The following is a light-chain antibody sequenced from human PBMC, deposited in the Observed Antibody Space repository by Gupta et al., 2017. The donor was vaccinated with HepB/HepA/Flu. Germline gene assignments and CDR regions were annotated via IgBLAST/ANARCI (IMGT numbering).Light chain of an antibody. Sequence: DIAMTQSPDSLAVSLGERATIDCKSSQNLLYSSNNKNYLAWYQQKPGQPPRLLIYWASTRESGVPDRFSGSGSGTDFTLTISSLQAEDVAVYYCQQDDSSLWTFGRGTKVEIK. CDR2: WAS. J-gene: IGKJ1*01. V-gene: IGKV4-1*01. CDR3: QQDDSSLWT. CDR1: QNLLYSSNNKNY.